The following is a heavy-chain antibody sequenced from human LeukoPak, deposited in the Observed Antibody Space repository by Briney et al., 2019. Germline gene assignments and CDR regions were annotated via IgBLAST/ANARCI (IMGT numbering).Heavy chain of an antibody. V-gene: IGHV3-48*03. CDR1: GFTFSSYE. D-gene: IGHD6-13*01. CDR2: ISSSGSTI. J-gene: IGHJ4*02. Sequence: GGSLRLSCAASGFTFSSYEMNWVRQAPGKGLEWVSYISSSGSTIYYAGSVKGRFTISRDNAKNSLYLQMNSLRAEDTAVYYCARESSSGYNTNDYWGQGTLVTVSS. CDR3: ARESSSGYNTNDY.